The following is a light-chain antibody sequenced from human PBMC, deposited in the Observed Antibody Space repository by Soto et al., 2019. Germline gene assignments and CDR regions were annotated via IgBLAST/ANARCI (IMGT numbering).Light chain of an antibody. V-gene: IGLV2-14*01. CDR1: RSDVGGYNY. CDR3: NSYTTSNTRQIV. CDR2: DVS. Sequence: QSVLTHPASVSGSPGQSITISCTGTRSDVGGYNYVSWYQQHPGKAPKFMIYDVSNRPSGVFTRFSGSKFGNTASLTISGLQAEDEADYYCNSYTTSNTRQIVFGTGT. J-gene: IGLJ1*01.